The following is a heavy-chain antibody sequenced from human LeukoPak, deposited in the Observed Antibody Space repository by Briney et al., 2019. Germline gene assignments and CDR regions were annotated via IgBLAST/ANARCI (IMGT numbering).Heavy chain of an antibody. D-gene: IGHD2-21*02. J-gene: IGHJ5*02. CDR3: ARVTYSLLCGGDCYPNWFDP. CDR2: IYYSGST. CDR1: GGSISSYY. V-gene: IGHV4-59*01. Sequence: SETLSLTCTVSGGSISSYYWSWIRQPPGKGLEWIGYIYYSGSTNYNPSLKSRVTISVDTSKNQFSLKLSSVTAADTAVYYCARVTYSLLCGGDCYPNWFDPWGQGTLVTVSS.